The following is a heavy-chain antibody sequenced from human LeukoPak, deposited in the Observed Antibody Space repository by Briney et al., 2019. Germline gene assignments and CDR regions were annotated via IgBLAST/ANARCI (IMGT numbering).Heavy chain of an antibody. CDR2: IYYSGST. Sequence: ETLSLTFTVSGGSISSYYWSWIRRPPGKGLEWIGYIYYSGSTNYNPSLKSRVTISVDTSKNQFSLKLSSVTAADTAVYYCARGAGYCSSTSCSHLDYWGQGTLVTVSS. V-gene: IGHV4-59*01. J-gene: IGHJ4*02. D-gene: IGHD2-2*01. CDR3: ARGAGYCSSTSCSHLDY. CDR1: GGSISSYY.